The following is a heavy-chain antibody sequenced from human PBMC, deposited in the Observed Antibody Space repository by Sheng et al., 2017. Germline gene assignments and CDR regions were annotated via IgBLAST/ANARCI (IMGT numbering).Heavy chain of an antibody. CDR1: GFIFSDYS. Sequence: VQLVESGGGLVQPGESLRLSCAASGFIFSDYSMHWVRQAPGKGLEWVAVISSDGSNEYHATSVKGRFTLSRNTFRRTLYLEMSDLTTEDTAVYYCARGLRGEISYPDKWGQGTRVIVSS. CDR3: ARGLRGEISYPDK. V-gene: IGHV3-30*15. J-gene: IGHJ4*02. D-gene: IGHD3-16*01. CDR2: ISSDGSNE.